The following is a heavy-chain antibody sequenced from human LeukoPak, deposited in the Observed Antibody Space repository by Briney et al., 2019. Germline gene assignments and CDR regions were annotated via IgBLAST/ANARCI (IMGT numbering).Heavy chain of an antibody. D-gene: IGHD3-16*01. Sequence: GGSLRLSCAASGFAFSTYWMHWVRHSPGKGLVWVSRITSDGSSTSYADSVKGRFTISRDNAKNTLYLQMNSLRVDDTALYYCAKEGGAWPAYDCWGQGTLVTVSS. CDR3: AKEGGAWPAYDC. CDR2: ITSDGSST. CDR1: GFAFSTYW. J-gene: IGHJ4*02. V-gene: IGHV3-74*01.